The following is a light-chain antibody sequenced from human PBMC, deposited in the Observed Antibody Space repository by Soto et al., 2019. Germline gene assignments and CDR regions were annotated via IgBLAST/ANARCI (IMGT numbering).Light chain of an antibody. CDR1: RSDVGGYNY. V-gene: IGLV2-14*01. CDR3: SSYTRSSTYV. CDR2: DVT. J-gene: IGLJ1*01. Sequence: QSALTQPASVSGSPGQSITISCTGTRSDVGGYNYVYWHQQHPGKAPKLMIYDVTNRPSGVSDRFSGSKSGNTASLTISGLQAEDEADYYCSSYTRSSTYVFGAGTKVTVL.